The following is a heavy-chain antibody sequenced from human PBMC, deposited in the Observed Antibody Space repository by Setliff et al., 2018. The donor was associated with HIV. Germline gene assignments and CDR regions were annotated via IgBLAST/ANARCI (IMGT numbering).Heavy chain of an antibody. D-gene: IGHD3-22*01. CDR1: GGSLSNYY. V-gene: IGHV4-59*01. J-gene: IGHJ4*02. CDR3: ARHVARFDYDTGGYYVSHFDY. Sequence: SETLSLTCTVSGGSLSNYYWCWIRQPPGKGLEWIGYISYTGTTKYNPSLKSRVTIAVDTSKNQLSVKLSSVSAADTAVDFCARHVARFDYDTGGYYVSHFDYWGQGTQVTVSS. CDR2: ISYTGTT.